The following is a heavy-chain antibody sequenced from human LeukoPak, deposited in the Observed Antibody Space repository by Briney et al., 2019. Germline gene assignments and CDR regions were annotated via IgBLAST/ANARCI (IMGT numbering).Heavy chain of an antibody. D-gene: IGHD2-15*01. J-gene: IGHJ4*02. Sequence: TGGSLRLSCAASGFTFSSYAMSWVRQAPGKGLEWVSAISGSGGSTYYAGSVKGRFTISRDNSKNTLYLQMNSLRAEDTAVYYCAKIETYSGNYFDYWGQGTLVTVSS. CDR3: AKIETYSGNYFDY. CDR2: ISGSGGST. V-gene: IGHV3-23*01. CDR1: GFTFSSYA.